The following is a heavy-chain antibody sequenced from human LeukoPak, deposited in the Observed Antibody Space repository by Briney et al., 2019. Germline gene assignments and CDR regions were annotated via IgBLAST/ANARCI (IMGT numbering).Heavy chain of an antibody. D-gene: IGHD3-3*01. CDR2: IYSGGST. CDR3: ARVLGVAPDY. Sequence: PGGSLRLSCAASGFTVSSTYMSWVRQAPGKGLEWVSVIYSGGSTYYADSVKGRFTISRDNSKNTLYLQMNSLRVEDTAVYYCARVLGVAPDYWGQGTLVTVSS. J-gene: IGHJ4*02. V-gene: IGHV3-53*01. CDR1: GFTVSSTY.